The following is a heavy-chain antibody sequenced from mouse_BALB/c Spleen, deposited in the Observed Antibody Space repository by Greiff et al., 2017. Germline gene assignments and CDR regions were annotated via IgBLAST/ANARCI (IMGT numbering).Heavy chain of an antibody. CDR1: GFNIKDYY. Sequence: EVKLVESGAELVRPGALVKLSCKASGFNIKDYYMHWVKQRPEQGLEWIGWIDPENGNTIYDPKFQGKASITADTSSNTAYLQLSSLTSEDTAVYYCARRGYWGQGTTLTVSS. J-gene: IGHJ2*01. V-gene: IGHV14-1*02. CDR2: IDPENGNT. CDR3: ARRGY.